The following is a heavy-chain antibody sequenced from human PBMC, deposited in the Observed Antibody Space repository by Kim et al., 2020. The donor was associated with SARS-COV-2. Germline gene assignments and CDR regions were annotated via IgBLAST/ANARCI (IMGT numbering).Heavy chain of an antibody. J-gene: IGHJ6*02. CDR3: ARRYYYDSSGYRNYYYGMDV. V-gene: IGHV5-51*01. Sequence: GESLKISCKGSGYSFTSYWIGWVRQMPGKGLEWMGIIYPGDSDTRYSPSFQGQVTISADKSISTAYLQWSSLKASDTAMYYCARRYYYDSSGYRNYYYGMDVWGQGTTVTVSS. CDR2: IYPGDSDT. D-gene: IGHD3-22*01. CDR1: GYSFTSYW.